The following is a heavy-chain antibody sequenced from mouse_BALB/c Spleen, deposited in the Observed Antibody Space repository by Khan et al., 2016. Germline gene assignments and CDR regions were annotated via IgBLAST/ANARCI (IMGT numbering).Heavy chain of an antibody. J-gene: IGHJ4*01. V-gene: IGHV1S34*01. CDR2: ISCYNGAT. D-gene: IGHD2-4*01. CDR3: ARFYYDYERDYYAMDY. CDR1: GYSFTGYY. Sequence: LVKTGASVKISCKASGYSFTGYYMHWVKQSHGKSLEWIGYISCYNGATSYNQKFKGKATFTVDTSSSTAYMQFNSLTSEDSAVYYCARFYYDYERDYYAMDYWGQGTSVTVSS.